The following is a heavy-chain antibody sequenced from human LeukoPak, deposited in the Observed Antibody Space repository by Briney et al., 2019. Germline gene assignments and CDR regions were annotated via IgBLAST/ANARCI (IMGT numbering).Heavy chain of an antibody. V-gene: IGHV1-69*13. D-gene: IGHD4-17*01. J-gene: IGHJ5*02. CDR3: ARLTTVTPFNWFDP. CDR2: IIPIFGTA. CDR1: GGTFSSYA. Sequence: SVKVSCKASGGTFSSYAISWVRQAPGQGLEWMGGIIPIFGTANYAQKFQGRVTITADESTSTAYTELSSLRSEDTAVYYCARLTTVTPFNWFDPWGQGTLVTVSS.